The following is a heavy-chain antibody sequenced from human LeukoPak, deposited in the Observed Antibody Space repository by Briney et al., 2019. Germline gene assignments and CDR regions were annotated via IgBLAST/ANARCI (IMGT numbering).Heavy chain of an antibody. J-gene: IGHJ4*02. V-gene: IGHV1-2*02. Sequence: GASVKVSCKASGYTLTVYYMHWVRLAPGQGLEWMGWINPNSGGTYSAQKFRGRVTMTRDTSISTAYMELSRLTSDDTAVYYCARDFRDYFFYYWGQGTLVTVSS. CDR2: INPNSGGT. CDR1: GYTLTVYY. CDR3: ARDFRDYFFYY.